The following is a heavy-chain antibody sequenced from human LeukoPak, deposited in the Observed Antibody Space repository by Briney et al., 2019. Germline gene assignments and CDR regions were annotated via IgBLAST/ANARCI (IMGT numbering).Heavy chain of an antibody. D-gene: IGHD4/OR15-4a*01. V-gene: IGHV3-15*01. J-gene: IGHJ4*02. CDR3: TTDPPDYGIDY. CDR1: GFTFSSYW. CDR2: IKSKTDGGTT. Sequence: GGSLRLSCAASGFTFSSYWMSWVRQAPGKGLEWVGRIKSKTDGGTTDYAAPVKGRFTISRDDSKNTLYLQMNSLKTEDTAVYYCTTDPPDYGIDYWGQGTLVTVSS.